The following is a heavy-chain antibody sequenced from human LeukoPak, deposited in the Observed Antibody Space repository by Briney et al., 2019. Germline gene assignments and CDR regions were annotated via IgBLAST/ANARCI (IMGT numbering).Heavy chain of an antibody. Sequence: SETLSLTCAVSGGSISSGGYSWSWIRQPPGKGLEGIGYIYHSGSTYYNPSLKSRVTISVDRSKNQFSLKLSSVTAADTAVYYCARVRSPYDILTGYYMDDAFDIWGQGTMVTVSS. CDR2: IYHSGST. D-gene: IGHD3-9*01. CDR3: ARVRSPYDILTGYYMDDAFDI. CDR1: GGSISSGGYS. V-gene: IGHV4-30-2*01. J-gene: IGHJ3*02.